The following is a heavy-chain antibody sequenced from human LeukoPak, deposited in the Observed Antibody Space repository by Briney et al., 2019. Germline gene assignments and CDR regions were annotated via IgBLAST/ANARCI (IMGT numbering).Heavy chain of an antibody. V-gene: IGHV4-34*01. CDR2: INHSGST. J-gene: IGHJ6*03. CDR3: ARAGRYYDFWTGPYYYYYYMDV. CDR1: GGSFSGYY. Sequence: SETLSLTCAVYGGSFSGYYWSWSRQPPGRGLEWIGEINHSGSTNYNPSLKSRVTISVDTSKNQFSLKLSSVTAADTAVYYCARAGRYYDFWTGPYYYYYYMDVWGKGTTVTVSS. D-gene: IGHD3-3*01.